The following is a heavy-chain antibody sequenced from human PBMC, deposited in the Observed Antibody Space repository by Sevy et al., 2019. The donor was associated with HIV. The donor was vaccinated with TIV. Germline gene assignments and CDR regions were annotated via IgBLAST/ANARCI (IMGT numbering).Heavy chain of an antibody. D-gene: IGHD3-10*01. CDR1: GYIFTNSG. CDR2: IGVYNGNL. V-gene: IGHV1-18*01. Sequence: ASVKVSCKTSGYIFTNSGITWVRQAPGQGLEWMGWIGVYNGNLKYAQKFQGRVTMTTDTSTSSGYMELTSLRSDDTGVYYCASVPTDHSGSATYFDYWGQGTLVTVSS. CDR3: ASVPTDHSGSATYFDY. J-gene: IGHJ4*02.